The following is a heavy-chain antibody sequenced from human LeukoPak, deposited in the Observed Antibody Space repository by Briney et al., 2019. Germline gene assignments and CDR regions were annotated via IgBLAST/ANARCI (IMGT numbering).Heavy chain of an antibody. D-gene: IGHD1-26*01. V-gene: IGHV1-69*13. CDR1: GGTFTSYA. CDR3: ARKLRLGGTWFDP. J-gene: IGHJ5*02. Sequence: SVKVSCKTSGGTFTSYAITWVRQAAGQGLEWMGKIIPISGTTNYAQKFQGRVTFNAEESRSTAYMELSSLRSEDTALYYCARKLRLGGTWFDPWGQGTLVTVSS. CDR2: IIPISGTT.